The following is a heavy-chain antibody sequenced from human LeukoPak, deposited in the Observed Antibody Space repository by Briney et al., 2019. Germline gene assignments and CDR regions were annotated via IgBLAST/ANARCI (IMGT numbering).Heavy chain of an antibody. Sequence: SETLSLTCTVSGASISSYYWSWIRQSPGKGLEWIGYIYYSGSANYNPSLKSRVTISVDTSKNQFSLKLSSVTAADTALYYCARDQAVTRPNWYFDLWGRGTLVTVSS. CDR1: GASISSYY. CDR3: ARDQAVTRPNWYFDL. D-gene: IGHD4-17*01. V-gene: IGHV4-59*01. J-gene: IGHJ2*01. CDR2: IYYSGSA.